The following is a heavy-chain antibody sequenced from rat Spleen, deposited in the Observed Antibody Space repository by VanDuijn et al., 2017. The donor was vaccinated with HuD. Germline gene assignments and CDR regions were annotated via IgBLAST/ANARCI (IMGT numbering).Heavy chain of an antibody. D-gene: IGHD1-10*01. J-gene: IGHJ3*01. V-gene: IGHV5-25*01. Sequence: EVQLVESGGGLVQPGRSLKLSCAASGFTYSNYVMAWFRQAPTKGLEWVASISPSGGSTYYRNSVKGRFTSSRDNAKSTLYLQMDSLRSEDTASYSCARHGLSNNYGWLAYWGQGTLVTVSS. CDR2: ISPSGGST. CDR1: GFTYSNYV. CDR3: ARHGLSNNYGWLAY.